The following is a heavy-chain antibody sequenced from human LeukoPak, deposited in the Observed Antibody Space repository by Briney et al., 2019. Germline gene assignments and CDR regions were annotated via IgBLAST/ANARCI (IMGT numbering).Heavy chain of an antibody. CDR1: GFTFSSYW. CDR3: ARSSYSSSSSV. CDR2: INSDGSEG. V-gene: IGHV3-7*03. Sequence: GGSLRLSCAASGFTFSSYWMRWVRQAPGKGLEWVASINSDGSEGYYADVVKGRFTISRDNAKNSLYLQINSLRAEDTAVYYCARSSYSSSSSVWGQGTMVTVSS. D-gene: IGHD6-6*01. J-gene: IGHJ3*01.